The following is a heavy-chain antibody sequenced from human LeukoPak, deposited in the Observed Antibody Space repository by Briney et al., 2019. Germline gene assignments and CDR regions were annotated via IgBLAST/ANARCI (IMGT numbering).Heavy chain of an antibody. CDR1: GVTFSSFA. D-gene: IGHD2-15*01. CDR3: AAQPCSVGRCYLDY. J-gene: IGHJ4*02. Sequence: GRSLRLSCAASGVTFSSFAMHWVRQAPGKGLEWVAVISYHGRDTYYADSVKGRFTISRDNSKNTLYLQLNSLRAEDTAVYYCAAQPCSVGRCYLDYWGLGTLVTVSS. CDR2: ISYHGRDT. V-gene: IGHV3-30*04.